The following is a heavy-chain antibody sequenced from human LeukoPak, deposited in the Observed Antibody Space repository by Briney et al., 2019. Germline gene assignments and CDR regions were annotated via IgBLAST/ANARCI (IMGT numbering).Heavy chain of an antibody. CDR3: ARDRITMVRGVRFIIDY. J-gene: IGHJ4*02. Sequence: ASVKLSCKASGYTFTGYYMHWVRQAPGQGLEWMGWINPNSGGTNYAQKFQGRVTMTRDTSISTAYMELSRLRSDDTAVYYCARDRITMVRGVRFIIDYWGQGTLVTVSS. D-gene: IGHD3-10*01. CDR2: INPNSGGT. V-gene: IGHV1-2*02. CDR1: GYTFTGYY.